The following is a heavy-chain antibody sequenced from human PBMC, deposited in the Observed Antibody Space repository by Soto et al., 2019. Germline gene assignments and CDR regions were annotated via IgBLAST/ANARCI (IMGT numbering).Heavy chain of an antibody. Sequence: EVQLVESGGGLVQPGGSLRLSCVASGFTFSSYSMNWVRQAPGKGLEWVSYISSSSSTIYYADSVKGRFTISRDNAKNSLYLQMNSLRAEDTAVYYCARDSGYSYGPFDYWGQGTLVTVSS. CDR3: ARDSGYSYGPFDY. CDR2: ISSSSSTI. J-gene: IGHJ4*02. V-gene: IGHV3-48*01. CDR1: GFTFSSYS. D-gene: IGHD5-18*01.